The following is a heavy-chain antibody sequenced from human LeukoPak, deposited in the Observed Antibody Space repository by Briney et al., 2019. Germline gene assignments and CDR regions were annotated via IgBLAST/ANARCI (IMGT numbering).Heavy chain of an antibody. J-gene: IGHJ5*02. CDR3: ARGPDNYYDSSNNWFDP. CDR2: INPSVGST. Sequence: ASVKVSCKASGYTFAGYFLHWVRQAPGQGLEWMGQINPSVGSTSYAQKFQGRVTMTRDTSTSTVYMELSSLRSEDTAVYYCARGPDNYYDSSNNWFDPWGQGTLVTVSS. CDR1: GYTFAGYF. D-gene: IGHD3-22*01. V-gene: IGHV1-46*01.